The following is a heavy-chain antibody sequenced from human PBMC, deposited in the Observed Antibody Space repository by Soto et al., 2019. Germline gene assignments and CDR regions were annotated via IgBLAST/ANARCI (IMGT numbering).Heavy chain of an antibody. Sequence: QGHLVQSGAEVKKPGTSVKVSCKASGYTFTRYGISWVRQAPGQGLEWMGWISGYNGDTNYAQNLQGRVTMTIDTPXCTAYMELRSLTSDDTAVYYCAKNGQPPYYYYGLDVWGQGTTVTVSS. J-gene: IGHJ6*02. CDR1: GYTFTRYG. CDR3: AKNGQPPYYYYGLDV. CDR2: ISGYNGDT. V-gene: IGHV1-18*01. D-gene: IGHD2-8*01.